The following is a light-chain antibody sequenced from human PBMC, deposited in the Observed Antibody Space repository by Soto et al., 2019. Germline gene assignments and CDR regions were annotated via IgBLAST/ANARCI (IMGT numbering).Light chain of an antibody. J-gene: IGKJ1*01. Sequence: AIPMTQSPSSLSASVGDRVTITCRASQGIRNDLGWYQDKPGKAPKLLIYAASSLQPGVPSRFSGSGSGTDFTLTITSLQPEDFAPYYCLQDYNYPRTFGQGTKVEIK. CDR3: LQDYNYPRT. CDR1: QGIRND. CDR2: AAS. V-gene: IGKV1-6*01.